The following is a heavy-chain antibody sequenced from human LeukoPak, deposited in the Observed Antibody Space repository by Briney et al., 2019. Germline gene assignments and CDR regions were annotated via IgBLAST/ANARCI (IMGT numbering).Heavy chain of an antibody. D-gene: IGHD2-15*01. CDR3: AKTPGYCSGGTCYQDY. Sequence: PGGSLRLSCAASGFTFSSYAMSWVRQAPGKGLEWVSTISGSGDSTYYADSVKGRFTISRDSSKKTLYLQTSSLRAEDTAVYYCAKTPGYCSGGTCYQDYWGQGTLVTVSS. CDR1: GFTFSSYA. CDR2: ISGSGDST. V-gene: IGHV3-23*01. J-gene: IGHJ4*02.